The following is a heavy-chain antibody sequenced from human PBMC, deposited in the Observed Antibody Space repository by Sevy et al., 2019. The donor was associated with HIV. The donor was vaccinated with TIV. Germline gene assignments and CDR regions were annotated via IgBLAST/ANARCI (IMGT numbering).Heavy chain of an antibody. CDR3: ARWMEPPYGDYGMDV. CDR2: MNPNSGNT. J-gene: IGHJ6*02. D-gene: IGHD1-1*01. CDR1: GYTFTSYD. Sequence: ASVKVSCKASGYTFTSYDINWVRQATGQGLEWMGWMNPNSGNTGYAQKFQGRVTMTRNTSISTAYMELSSLRSEDTVVYYCARWMEPPYGDYGMDVWGQGTTVTVSS. V-gene: IGHV1-8*01.